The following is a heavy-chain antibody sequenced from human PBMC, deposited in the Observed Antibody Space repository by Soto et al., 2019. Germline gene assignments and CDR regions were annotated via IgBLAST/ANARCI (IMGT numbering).Heavy chain of an antibody. J-gene: IGHJ6*02. D-gene: IGHD2-2*01. CDR1: GGSFSGYY. V-gene: IGHV4-34*02. CDR3: ARGPRCINTSCSNDYYHFGLDV. Sequence: QVQPQQWGAGLLKPLETLSLTCAVKGGSFSGYYWSWVRQPPGKGLEWIGEINHSGRTNLNPSLTSRLSTSVDTSKNYFTLTLTSVTAADTAVYYCARGPRCINTSCSNDYYHFGLDVWGQGTTVTVSS. CDR2: INHSGRT.